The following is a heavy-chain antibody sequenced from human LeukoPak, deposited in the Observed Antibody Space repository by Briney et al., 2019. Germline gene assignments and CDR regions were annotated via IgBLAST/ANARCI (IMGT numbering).Heavy chain of an antibody. CDR2: IFYSGTT. V-gene: IGHV4-59*01. Sequence: SETLSLTCTVSGGSISSYYWSWIRQPPGKGLEWIGFIFYSGTTNYNPSLKSRVTVSVDTSKNQFSLKLSSVTAADTAVYYCARDDRGVGGYYFDYWGQGTLVTVSS. D-gene: IGHD3-10*01. CDR3: ARDDRGVGGYYFDY. CDR1: GGSISSYY. J-gene: IGHJ4*02.